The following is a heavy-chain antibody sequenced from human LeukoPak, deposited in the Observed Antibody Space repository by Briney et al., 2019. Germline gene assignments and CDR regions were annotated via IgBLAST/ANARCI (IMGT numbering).Heavy chain of an antibody. D-gene: IGHD2-2*01. CDR3: ASSCSSTSCYRPY. J-gene: IGHJ4*02. CDR1: GGSISSGDYY. CDR2: IYYSGST. Sequence: PSETLSLTCTVSGGSISSGDYYWSWIRQPPGKGLEWIGYIYYSGSTYYNPSLKSRVTISVDTSKNQFSLKLSSVTAADTAVYYCASSCSSTSCYRPYWGQGTLVTVSS. V-gene: IGHV4-30-4*08.